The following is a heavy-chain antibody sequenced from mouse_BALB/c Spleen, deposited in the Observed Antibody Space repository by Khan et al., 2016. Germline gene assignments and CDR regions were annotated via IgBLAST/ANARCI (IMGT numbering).Heavy chain of an antibody. CDR2: FYPGSGSI. J-gene: IGHJ2*01. D-gene: IGHD2-4*01. V-gene: IGHV1-62-2*01. Sequence: VQLQESGAELVKPGASVKLSCKASGYTFTEYIIHWVKQRSGQGLEWIGWFYPGSGSIKYNEKFKDKDTWTADKSSSTVYMELSRLTSEDSSLYFCARPSWMTMITTFYFYFLCQGSTLTVSS. CDR1: GYTFTEYI. CDR3: ARPSWMTMITTFYFYF.